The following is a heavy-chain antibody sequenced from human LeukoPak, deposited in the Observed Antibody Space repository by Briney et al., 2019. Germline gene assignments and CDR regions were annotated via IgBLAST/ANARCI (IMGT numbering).Heavy chain of an antibody. V-gene: IGHV3-74*01. CDR1: GFTLSSYW. D-gene: IGHD3-22*01. Sequence: GGSLRLSCAASGFTLSSYWVHWVRQAPGKGLVWVSRINSDGSSTSYAVSVKGRFTISRDSAKNTLYLQMNSLRAEDTAVYYCARATYYYDSSSYYGLPSALDYWGQGTLVTVSS. CDR3: ARATYYYDSSSYYGLPSALDY. CDR2: INSDGSST. J-gene: IGHJ4*02.